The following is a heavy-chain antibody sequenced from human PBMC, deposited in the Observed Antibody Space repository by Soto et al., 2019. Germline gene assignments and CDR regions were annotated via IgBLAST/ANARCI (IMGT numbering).Heavy chain of an antibody. Sequence: EVQLVESGGGLVKPGGSLRLSCAASRFTLSNAWMNWVRQAPGRGLEWVGRIKTKAEGGTTDFTAPVKGRFTISRDDSKNTLYLQMNSLRTEDTAVYYCTTDTRWAVAGSPTQDYWGQGTLVTVSS. CDR1: RFTLSNAW. D-gene: IGHD6-19*01. J-gene: IGHJ4*02. V-gene: IGHV3-15*07. CDR2: IKTKAEGGTT. CDR3: TTDTRWAVAGSPTQDY.